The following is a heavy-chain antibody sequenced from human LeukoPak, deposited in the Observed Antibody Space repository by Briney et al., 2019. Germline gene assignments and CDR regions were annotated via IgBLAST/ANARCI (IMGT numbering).Heavy chain of an antibody. V-gene: IGHV1-24*01. D-gene: IGHD1-26*01. Sequence: ASVKVSCKVSGYTLTELSMHWVRQAPGKGLEWMGGFDPEDGETTYAQKFQGRVTMTEDTSTDTAYMELSSLRSEDTAVYYCASMYSGSYDWFDPWGQGTLVTVSS. J-gene: IGHJ5*02. CDR1: GYTLTELS. CDR2: FDPEDGET. CDR3: ASMYSGSYDWFDP.